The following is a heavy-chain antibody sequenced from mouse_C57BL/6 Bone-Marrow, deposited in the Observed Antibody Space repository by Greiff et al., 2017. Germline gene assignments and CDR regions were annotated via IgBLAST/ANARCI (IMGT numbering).Heavy chain of an antibody. CDR3: ASPYYYGTPFAY. V-gene: IGHV2-6*01. CDR2: IWGVGST. Sequence: VNLVESGPGLVAPSQSLSITCTVSGFSLTSYGVDWVRQSPGKGLEWLGVIWGVGSTNYNSALKSRLSISKDNSKSQVFLKMNSLQTDDTAMYYCASPYYYGTPFAYWGQGTLVTVSA. J-gene: IGHJ3*01. D-gene: IGHD1-1*01. CDR1: GFSLTSYG.